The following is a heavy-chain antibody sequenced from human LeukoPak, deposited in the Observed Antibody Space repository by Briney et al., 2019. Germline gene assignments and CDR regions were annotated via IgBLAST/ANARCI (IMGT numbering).Heavy chain of an antibody. CDR3: ARRSGSYYHY. J-gene: IGHJ4*02. Sequence: SETLSLTCAVCGGSFSGYYWSWIRQPPGKGLEWIGEINHSGSTNYNPSLKSRVTISVDTSKNQFSLKLSSVTAADTAVYYCARRSGSYYHYWGQGTLVTVSS. V-gene: IGHV4-34*01. CDR2: INHSGST. CDR1: GGSFSGYY. D-gene: IGHD1-26*01.